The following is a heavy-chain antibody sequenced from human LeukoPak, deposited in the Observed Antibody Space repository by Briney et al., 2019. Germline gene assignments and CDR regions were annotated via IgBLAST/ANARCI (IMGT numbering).Heavy chain of an antibody. V-gene: IGHV3-53*01. D-gene: IGHD3-16*01. J-gene: IGHJ6*03. CDR3: ARDDSTAEVYYYAMDV. CDR1: GFTVSRHY. CDR2: IHSDGST. Sequence: GGSLRLSCAASGFTVSRHYMSWVRQAPGKGLDWISVIHSDGSTDSADSVKGRFTISRDNSKNTVYLQMKSLRPGDTAVYYCARDDSTAEVYYYAMDVWGEGTTVTVSS.